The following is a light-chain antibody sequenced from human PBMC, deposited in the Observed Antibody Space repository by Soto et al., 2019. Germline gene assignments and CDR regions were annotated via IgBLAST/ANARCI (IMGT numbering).Light chain of an antibody. CDR3: AAWDDSLNGYV. CDR2: SDI. V-gene: IGLV1-44*01. CDR1: SSNIGSYT. J-gene: IGLJ1*01. Sequence: QSVLTQPPSASGTPGQRVTISCSGSSSNIGSYTVSWYHQLPGTAPKLLIYSDIQRPSGVTDRFSGSKSGTSASLAISGLQSEDESDYYCAAWDDSLNGYVFGTGTKVTVL.